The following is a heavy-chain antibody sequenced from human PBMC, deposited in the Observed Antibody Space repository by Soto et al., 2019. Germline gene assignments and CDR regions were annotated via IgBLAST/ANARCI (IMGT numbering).Heavy chain of an antibody. J-gene: IGHJ6*02. V-gene: IGHV1-69*13. CDR1: GGTFSSYA. CDR3: ARTAAAGKYYYGMDV. Sequence: SVKVSCKTSGGTFSSYAISWVRQAPGQGLEWMGGIIPIFDTANYAQKFQGRVTITADESINTAYLEWSSLKASDTAMYYCARTAAAGKYYYGMDVWGQGTTVTVSS. D-gene: IGHD6-13*01. CDR2: IIPIFDTA.